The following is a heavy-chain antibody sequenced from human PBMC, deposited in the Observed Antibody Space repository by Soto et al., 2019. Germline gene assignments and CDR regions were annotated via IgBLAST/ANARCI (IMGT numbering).Heavy chain of an antibody. Sequence: ASVKVSCKASGGTFSSYAISWVRQAPGQGLEWMGGIIPIFGTANYAQKFQGRVTITADESTSTAYMELSSLRSEDAAVYYCAREGRSYGYWFDPWGQGTLVTVSS. CDR2: IIPIFGTA. V-gene: IGHV1-69*13. CDR3: AREGRSYGYWFDP. CDR1: GGTFSSYA. J-gene: IGHJ5*02. D-gene: IGHD5-18*01.